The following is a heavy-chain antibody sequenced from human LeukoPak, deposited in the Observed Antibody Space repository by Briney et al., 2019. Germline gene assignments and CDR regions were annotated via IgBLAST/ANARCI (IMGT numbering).Heavy chain of an antibody. CDR3: ARFTYTTRPPDV. V-gene: IGHV4-34*01. Sequence: SETLSLTCAVYGGSFRGYYWTWVRQSPGKGLECIGRIDDSGDTKYNPSLKSRVTISVDTSKNQFSLKLTSVTAADTAVYFCARFTYTTRPPDVWGKGTTVTVSS. D-gene: IGHD3-16*01. CDR2: IDDSGDT. J-gene: IGHJ6*04. CDR1: GGSFRGYY.